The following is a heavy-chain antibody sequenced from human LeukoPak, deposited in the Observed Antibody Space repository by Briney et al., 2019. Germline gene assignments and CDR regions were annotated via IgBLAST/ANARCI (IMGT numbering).Heavy chain of an antibody. J-gene: IGHJ4*02. CDR3: ARQDKKTPDDY. CDR2: ISSSSSYI. CDR1: GFTFSSYS. Sequence: PGGSLRLSCPASGFTFSSYSMNWVRQAPGQGLEWVSSISSSSSYIYYADSVKGRFTISRDNAKNSLYLQMNSLRAEDTAVYYCARQDKKTPDDYWGQGTLVTVSS. D-gene: IGHD1-14*01. V-gene: IGHV3-21*01.